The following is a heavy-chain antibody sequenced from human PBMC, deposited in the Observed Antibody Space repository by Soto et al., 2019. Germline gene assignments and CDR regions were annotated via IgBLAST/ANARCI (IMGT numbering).Heavy chain of an antibody. D-gene: IGHD3-10*01. CDR3: AKFREXYQGSGSRTYYFYGMDV. CDR1: GFTFSSYGMTFSSYA. J-gene: IGHJ6*02. Sequence: GSLRLSCAASGFTFSSYGMTFSSYAMSWVRQAPGKGLEWVSTISGSGDSTYYADSVKGRFTISRDNSKNTLFLQMNSLRAGDTALYYCAKFREXYQGSGSRTYYFYGMDVWGQGTTVTVSS. V-gene: IGHV3-23*01. CDR2: ISGSGDST.